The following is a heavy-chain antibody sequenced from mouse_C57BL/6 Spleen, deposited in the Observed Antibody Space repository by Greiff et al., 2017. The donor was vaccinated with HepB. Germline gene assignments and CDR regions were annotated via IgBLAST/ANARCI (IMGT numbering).Heavy chain of an antibody. J-gene: IGHJ3*01. CDR3: ARALNWDVAY. D-gene: IGHD4-1*01. Sequence: VQLQQSGPGLVQPSQSLSITCTVSGFSLTSYGVHWVRQSPGKGLEWLGVIWSGGSTDYNAAFISRLSISKDNSKSQVFFKMNSLQADDTAIYYCARALNWDVAYWGQGTLVTVSA. CDR2: IWSGGST. V-gene: IGHV2-2*01. CDR1: GFSLTSYG.